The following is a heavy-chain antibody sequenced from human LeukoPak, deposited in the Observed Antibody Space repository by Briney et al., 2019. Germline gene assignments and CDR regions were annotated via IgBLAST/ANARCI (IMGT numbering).Heavy chain of an antibody. CDR2: INHSGST. Sequence: SETLSLTCAVYGGSFSGYYWSWIRQPPGKGLEWIGEINHSGSTNYNPSLKSRVTISVDTSKNQFSLKLSSVTAADTAVYYCARGSRFPRDRRDAFDIWGQGTMVTVSS. J-gene: IGHJ3*02. CDR1: GGSFSGYY. V-gene: IGHV4-34*01. D-gene: IGHD2-21*01. CDR3: ARGSRFPRDRRDAFDI.